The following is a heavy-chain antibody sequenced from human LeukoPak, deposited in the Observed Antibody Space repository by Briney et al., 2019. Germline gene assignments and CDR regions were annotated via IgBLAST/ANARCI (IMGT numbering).Heavy chain of an antibody. CDR3: AREDGSSWYGRQYYFDY. CDR1: GFTFSNFW. V-gene: IGHV3-7*01. D-gene: IGHD6-13*01. J-gene: IGHJ4*02. Sequence: PGGSLRLSCEGSGFTFSNFWMSWVRQAPGKGLEWVANIKKDGSEIYYVDSVKGRFTISRDNAKNSLYLQMNSLRAEDTAVYYCAREDGSSWYGRQYYFDYWGQGTLVTVSP. CDR2: IKKDGSEI.